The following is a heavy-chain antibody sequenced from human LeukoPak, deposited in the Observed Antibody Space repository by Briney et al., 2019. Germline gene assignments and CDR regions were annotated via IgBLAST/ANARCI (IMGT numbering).Heavy chain of an antibody. Sequence: KASETLSLTCAVYGESFSDYYWTWIRQPPGKGLEWIGEINHNGNINYNPSLKSRITISVDTSKNHFSLKMRSVTAADTATYYCSRPRCGDCYPNWLDPWGQGTLVTVSS. CDR3: SRPRCGDCYPNWLDP. J-gene: IGHJ5*02. CDR2: INHNGNI. CDR1: GESFSDYY. D-gene: IGHD2-21*02. V-gene: IGHV4-34*01.